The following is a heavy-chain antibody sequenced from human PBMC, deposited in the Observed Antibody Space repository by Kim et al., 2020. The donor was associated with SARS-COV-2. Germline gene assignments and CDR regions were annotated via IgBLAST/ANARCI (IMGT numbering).Heavy chain of an antibody. V-gene: IGHV3-7*01. CDR1: GFTFSSYW. CDR3: ATTGACSF. J-gene: IGHJ4*02. D-gene: IGHD7-27*01. CDR2: IKQDGSDK. Sequence: GGSLRLSCAASGFTFSSYWMTWVRQAPGKGLEWVASIKQDGSDKYYVVSVKGRFTISRDNAKNSLFLQMNSLRAEDTAIYYCATTGACSFWGQGALVTVS.